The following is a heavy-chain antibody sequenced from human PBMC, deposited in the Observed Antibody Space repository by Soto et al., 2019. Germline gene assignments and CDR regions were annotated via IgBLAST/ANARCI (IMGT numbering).Heavy chain of an antibody. Sequence: QVYLVQSGAEVKKPGSSVKISCKASGGIFSSNTINWVRQAAGQGLEWMGGTIPLFGTANYAEKFQGRVTITADKSTKTDYMELTSLRSEDTAVYYCASKAACGGDCYAFDSWGQGTLVTVSS. D-gene: IGHD2-21*02. CDR1: GGIFSSNT. J-gene: IGHJ4*02. V-gene: IGHV1-69*06. CDR3: ASKAACGGDCYAFDS. CDR2: TIPLFGTA.